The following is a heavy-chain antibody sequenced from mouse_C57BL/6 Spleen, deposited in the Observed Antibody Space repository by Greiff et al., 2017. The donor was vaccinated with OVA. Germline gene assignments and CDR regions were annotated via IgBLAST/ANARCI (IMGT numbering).Heavy chain of an antibody. CDR2: IYPGGGYT. V-gene: IGHV1-63*01. CDR3: ARSGYDYALDY. J-gene: IGHJ2*01. D-gene: IGHD2-4*01. CDR1: GYTFTNYW. Sequence: QVQLQQSGAELVRPGTSVKMSCKASGYTFTNYWIGWAKQRPGNGLEWIGDIYPGGGYTNYNEKFKGKATLTADKSSSTAYMQFSSLTSEDSAIYYCARSGYDYALDYWGQGTTLTVSS.